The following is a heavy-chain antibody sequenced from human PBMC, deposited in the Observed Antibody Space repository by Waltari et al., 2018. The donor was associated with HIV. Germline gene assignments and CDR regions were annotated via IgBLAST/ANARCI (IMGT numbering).Heavy chain of an antibody. Sequence: LVRSGGGWLHPGGSLGRPWAVADSPCAKYAMHWVRQVPGKGLEWVSGFSLDSDRIDYADSVKGRFTVSRDNAKNSLYLQMNSLRVEDTALYYCGKDLTPGGLDVWGQGTTVIVSS. CDR2: FSLDSDRI. CDR1: DSPCAKYA. V-gene: IGHV3-9*01. J-gene: IGHJ6*02. CDR3: GKDLTPGGLDV.